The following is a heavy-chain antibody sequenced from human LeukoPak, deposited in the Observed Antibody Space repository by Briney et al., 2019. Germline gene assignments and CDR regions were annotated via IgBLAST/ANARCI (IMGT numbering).Heavy chain of an antibody. J-gene: IGHJ5*02. D-gene: IGHD3-22*01. CDR1: GGSFSGYY. CDR2: INHSGST. V-gene: IGHV4-34*01. Sequence: SETLSLTCAVYGGSFSGYYWSWIRQPPGKGLEWIGEINHSGSTNYNPSLKSRVTISEDTSKNQFSLKLSSVTAADTAVYYCARVSGYYSNWFDPWGQGTLVTVSS. CDR3: ARVSGYYSNWFDP.